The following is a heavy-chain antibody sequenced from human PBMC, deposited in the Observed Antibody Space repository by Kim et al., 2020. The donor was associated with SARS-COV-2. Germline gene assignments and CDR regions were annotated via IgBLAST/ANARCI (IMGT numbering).Heavy chain of an antibody. J-gene: IGHJ4*02. V-gene: IGHV3-13*01. Sequence: VKGRFTISRENAKNSLYLQMNSLRAGDTAVYYCARARTEYSSSSPYYFDYWGQGTLVTVSS. CDR3: ARARTEYSSSSPYYFDY. D-gene: IGHD6-6*01.